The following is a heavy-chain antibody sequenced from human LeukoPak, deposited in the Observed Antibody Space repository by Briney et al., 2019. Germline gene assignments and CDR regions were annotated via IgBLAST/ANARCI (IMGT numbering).Heavy chain of an antibody. Sequence: SETLSLTCAVYGGSISGYYWSWIRQPPGKGLEWIGEINHSGSTNYNPSLKSRVTISVDTSKNQFSLKLSSVTAADTAVYYCAREGARGYRPFDAWG. CDR2: INHSGST. V-gene: IGHV4-34*01. CDR3: AREGARGYRPFDA. D-gene: IGHD3-3*01. CDR1: GGSISGYY. J-gene: IGHJ3*01.